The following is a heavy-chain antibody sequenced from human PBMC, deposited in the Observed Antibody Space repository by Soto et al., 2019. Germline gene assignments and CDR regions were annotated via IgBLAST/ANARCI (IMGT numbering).Heavy chain of an antibody. J-gene: IGHJ4*02. CDR2: IYHSGST. D-gene: IGHD3-22*01. Sequence: PSETLSLTCAVSGYSISSGYYWGWIRQPPGKGLEWIGSIYHSGSTYYNPSLKSRVTISVDTSKNQFSLKLSSVTAADTAVYYCARDPHYYDSSGNDYWGQGTLVTVSS. CDR3: ARDPHYYDSSGNDY. CDR1: GYSISSGYY. V-gene: IGHV4-38-2*02.